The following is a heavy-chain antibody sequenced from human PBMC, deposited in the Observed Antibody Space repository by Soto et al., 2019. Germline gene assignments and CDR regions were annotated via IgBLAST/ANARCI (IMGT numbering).Heavy chain of an antibody. V-gene: IGHV1-58*02. CDR3: AADPPYDDYGDYPRGYMDV. D-gene: IGHD4-17*01. CDR1: GFTFTSSA. J-gene: IGHJ6*03. Sequence: ASVKVSCKASGFTFTSSAMQWVRQARGQRLEWIGWIVVGSGNTNYAQKFQERVTITRDMSTSTAYMELSSLRSEDTAVYYCAADPPYDDYGDYPRGYMDVWGKGTTVTVSS. CDR2: IVVGSGNT.